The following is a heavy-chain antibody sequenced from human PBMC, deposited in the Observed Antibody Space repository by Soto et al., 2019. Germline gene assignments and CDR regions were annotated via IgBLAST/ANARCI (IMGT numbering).Heavy chain of an antibody. V-gene: IGHV4-39*01. J-gene: IGHJ3*02. D-gene: IGHD6-6*01. CDR1: GGSISSVGYY. Sequence: QLQLQESGPGLVKPSETLSLTCTVSGGSISSVGYYWGWIRQPPGKGLEWIGSIYYSGTTNDDPSLKSRVTMYVDTSKNQFSLKLTSVTAADTAVYYCVRIGHPSIAARRPFDIWGQGTMVTVSS. CDR3: VRIGHPSIAARRPFDI. CDR2: IYYSGTT.